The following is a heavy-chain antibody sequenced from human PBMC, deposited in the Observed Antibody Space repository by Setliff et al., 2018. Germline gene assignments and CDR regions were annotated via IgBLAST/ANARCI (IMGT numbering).Heavy chain of an antibody. CDR3: VRDVSRWLQFLGSFDQ. D-gene: IGHD5-12*01. CDR2: ISRGATTT. Sequence: GGSLRLSCAASGFIFSDYYMSWIRQTPGKGLEWVAYISRGATTTYYTDSVKGRFTLSRDDGRNSLYLQMNSLRAEDTAIYYCVRDVSRWLQFLGSFDQWGQGILVTVSS. CDR1: GFIFSDYY. J-gene: IGHJ4*02. V-gene: IGHV3-11*01.